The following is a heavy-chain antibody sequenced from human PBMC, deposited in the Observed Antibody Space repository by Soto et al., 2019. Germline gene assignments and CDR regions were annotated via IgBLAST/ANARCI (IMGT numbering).Heavy chain of an antibody. Sequence: SVTLSLTGTVSGSSISNAAYSWSWIRQPPGKGLEWIGYIYPSGMPFYNPSLRSRVTISIDRSNDQFSLNLKSVTAADTAVYYCARERGGYGLFDSWGQGTLVTVSS. V-gene: IGHV4-30-2*01. CDR2: IYPSGMP. J-gene: IGHJ4*02. D-gene: IGHD5-18*01. CDR1: GSSISNAAYS. CDR3: ARERGGYGLFDS.